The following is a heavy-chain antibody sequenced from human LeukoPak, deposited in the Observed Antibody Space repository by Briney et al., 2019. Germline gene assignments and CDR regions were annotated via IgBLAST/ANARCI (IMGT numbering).Heavy chain of an antibody. CDR2: INHSGST. V-gene: IGHV4-34*01. CDR1: GGSFSGYY. Sequence: PSETLSLTCAVYGGSFSGYYWSWIRQPPGKGLEWIGEINHSGSTNSNPSLKSRLTMSVDTSKNQFSLKLRSVTAADTAVYYCARRGARYSSVKDWGQGTLVTVSS. J-gene: IGHJ4*02. D-gene: IGHD6-19*01. CDR3: ARRGARYSSVKD.